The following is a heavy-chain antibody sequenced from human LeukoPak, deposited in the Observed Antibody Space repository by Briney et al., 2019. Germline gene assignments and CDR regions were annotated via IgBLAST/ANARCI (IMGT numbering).Heavy chain of an antibody. CDR3: ARARYYDSSRHSPLFDY. CDR1: GGSISSGGYY. CDR2: IYYSGST. V-gene: IGHV4-31*03. D-gene: IGHD3-22*01. J-gene: IGHJ4*02. Sequence: PSETLSVSCTVSGGSISSGGYYWSWIRQHPGKGLEWIGNIYYSGSTYYNPSLKSRVTISVDTSKNQFSLKLSSVTAADTAVYYCARARYYDSSRHSPLFDYWGQGTLVTVSS.